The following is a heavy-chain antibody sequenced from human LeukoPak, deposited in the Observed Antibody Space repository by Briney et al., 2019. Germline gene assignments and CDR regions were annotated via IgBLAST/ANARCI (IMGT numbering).Heavy chain of an antibody. J-gene: IGHJ5*02. CDR3: ASTCYYDSSGYYPNWFDP. CDR2: IYYSGST. V-gene: IGHV4-39*01. Sequence: SETLSLTCTVSGGSISSSSYYWGWIRQPPGKGLEWIGSIYYSGSTYYNPSLESRVTISVDTSKNQFSLKLSSVTAADTAVYYCASTCYYDSSGYYPNWFDPWGQGTLVTVSS. CDR1: GGSISSSSYY. D-gene: IGHD3-22*01.